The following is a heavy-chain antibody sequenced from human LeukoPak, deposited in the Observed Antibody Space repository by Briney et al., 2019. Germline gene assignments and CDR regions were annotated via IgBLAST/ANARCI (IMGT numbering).Heavy chain of an antibody. V-gene: IGHV3-48*01. CDR1: GFTFSSYS. CDR3: ARVYRPFDC. D-gene: IGHD1-14*01. CDR2: ISASGTI. Sequence: QTGGSLRLSCSASGFTFSSYSMSWVRRAPGKGLKWVSYISASGTIYYADSVKGRFTISRDNAENSLYLQMNSLRAGDTAVYYCARVYRPFDCWGQGTLVTVSS. J-gene: IGHJ4*02.